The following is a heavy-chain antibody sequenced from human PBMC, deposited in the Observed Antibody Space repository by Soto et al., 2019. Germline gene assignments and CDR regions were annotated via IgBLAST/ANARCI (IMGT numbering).Heavy chain of an antibody. J-gene: IGHJ6*02. CDR3: ARDPPSYCSGGSCYSAYYYYGMDV. D-gene: IGHD2-15*01. V-gene: IGHV3-74*01. CDR2: INSDGSST. Sequence: GSLRHSCAASGFTFSSYWMHWFRQAPGKGLVWFSRINSDGSSTSYADSVKGRFTISRDNAKNTLYLQMNSLRAEDTAVYYCARDPPSYCSGGSCYSAYYYYGMDVWGQGTTVTVSS. CDR1: GFTFSSYW.